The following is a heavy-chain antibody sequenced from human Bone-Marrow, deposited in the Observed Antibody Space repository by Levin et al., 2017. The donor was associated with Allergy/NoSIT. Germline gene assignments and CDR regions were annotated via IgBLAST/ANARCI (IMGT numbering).Heavy chain of an antibody. CDR3: ARQETGSDWFNGIEYGMDV. CDR2: IYLADSDT. CDR1: GYSVTSFW. V-gene: IGHV5-51*01. Sequence: GESLKISCRVSGYSVTSFWIAWVRQMPGKGLEWMGLIYLADSDTTYSPSLPGRVTISADKSTNTAYLQWNSLEASVTGIYFCARQETGSDWFNGIEYGMDVWGQGTMVTVSS. D-gene: IGHD6-19*01. J-gene: IGHJ6*02.